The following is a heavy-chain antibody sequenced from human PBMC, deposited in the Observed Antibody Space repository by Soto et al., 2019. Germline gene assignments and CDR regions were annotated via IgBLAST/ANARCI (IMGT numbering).Heavy chain of an antibody. CDR2: INAGNGNT. J-gene: IGHJ6*02. V-gene: IGHV1-3*01. CDR1: GYTFTSYA. Sequence: ASVKVSCKASGYTFTSYAMHWVRQAPGQRLEWMGWINAGNGNTKYSQKFQGGVTITRDTSASTAYMELSSLRSEDTAVYYCARSGTIFGVVIIGSMDVWGQGTTVTVSS. D-gene: IGHD3-3*01. CDR3: ARSGTIFGVVIIGSMDV.